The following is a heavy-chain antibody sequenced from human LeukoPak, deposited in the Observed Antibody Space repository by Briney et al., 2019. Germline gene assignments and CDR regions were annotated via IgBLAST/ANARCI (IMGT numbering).Heavy chain of an antibody. V-gene: IGHV3-7*01. CDR3: ARDPEYCSSTSCQSDY. CDR2: IKQDGSEK. J-gene: IGHJ4*02. Sequence: GGSLRLSCAASGFTFSSYWMSWVRQAPGKGLEWVANIKQDGSEKYYVDSVKGRFTISRDNAKNSLYLQMNSLRAEDTAVYYCARDPEYCSSTSCQSDYWGQGTLVTVSS. CDR1: GFTFSSYW. D-gene: IGHD2-2*01.